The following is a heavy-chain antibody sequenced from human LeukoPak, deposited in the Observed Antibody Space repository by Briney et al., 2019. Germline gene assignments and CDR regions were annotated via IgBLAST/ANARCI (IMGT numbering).Heavy chain of an antibody. Sequence: SETLSLTCAVYGGSFSGYYWSWIRQPPGKGLEWIGEINHSGSTNYNPSLKSRVTISVDTSKNQFPLKLSSVTAADTAVYYCARGYSSGWYGARNSHEYFQHWGQGTLVTVSS. D-gene: IGHD6-19*01. CDR2: INHSGST. J-gene: IGHJ1*01. CDR3: ARGYSSGWYGARNSHEYFQH. CDR1: GGSFSGYY. V-gene: IGHV4-34*01.